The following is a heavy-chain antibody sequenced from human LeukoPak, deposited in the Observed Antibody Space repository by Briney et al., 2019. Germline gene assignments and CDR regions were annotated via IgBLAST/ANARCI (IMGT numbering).Heavy chain of an antibody. CDR2: ITTYTGDT. D-gene: IGHD2-21*01. V-gene: IGHV1-18*01. Sequence: ASVKVSCKASGYSFINYGINWVRQAPGQGLERMGWITTYTGDTNYAQKFQGRVTMTTDASTSTVYMELRSLRSDDTAVYYCARDVEIVSYYGMDVWGQGTTVTVSS. J-gene: IGHJ6*02. CDR3: ARDVEIVSYYGMDV. CDR1: GYSFINYG.